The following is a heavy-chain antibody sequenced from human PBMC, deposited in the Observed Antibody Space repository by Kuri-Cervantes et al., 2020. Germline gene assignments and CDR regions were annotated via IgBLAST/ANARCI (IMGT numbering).Heavy chain of an antibody. Sequence: GESLKISCAASGFTFSSYGMHWVRQAPGKGLEWVAVISYDGSNKYYADSVKGRFTISRDNSKNTPYLQMNSLRAEDTAVYYCARVTWGDDSSGSPSDYWGQGTLVTVSS. J-gene: IGHJ4*02. CDR3: ARVTWGDDSSGSPSDY. V-gene: IGHV3-30*03. CDR1: GFTFSSYG. D-gene: IGHD3-22*01. CDR2: ISYDGSNK.